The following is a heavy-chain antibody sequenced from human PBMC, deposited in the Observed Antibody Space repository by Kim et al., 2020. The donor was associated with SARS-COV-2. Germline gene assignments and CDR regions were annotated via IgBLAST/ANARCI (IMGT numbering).Heavy chain of an antibody. D-gene: IGHD6-13*01. CDR2: IIPIFGTA. Sequence: SVKVSCKASGGTFSSYAISWVRQAPGQGLEWMGGIIPIFGTANYAQKFQGRVTITADESTSTAYMELSSLRSEDTAVYYCAREYSSSRGVRYFDYWGQGTLVTVSS. CDR3: AREYSSSRGVRYFDY. V-gene: IGHV1-69*13. CDR1: GGTFSSYA. J-gene: IGHJ4*02.